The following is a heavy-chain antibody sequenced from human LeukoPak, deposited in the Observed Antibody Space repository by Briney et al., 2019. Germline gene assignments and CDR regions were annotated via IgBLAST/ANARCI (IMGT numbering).Heavy chain of an antibody. CDR3: ARQGRIAAAGLYDY. J-gene: IGHJ4*02. D-gene: IGHD6-13*01. CDR2: IYYSGST. CDR1: GGSISSSSYY. V-gene: IGHV4-39*01. Sequence: SETLSLTCTVSGGSISSSSYYWGWIRQPPGKGLEWIGSIYYSGSTYYNPSLKSRVTISVDTSKNQFSLKLSSVTAADTAVYYCARQGRIAAAGLYDYWGQGTLVTVSS.